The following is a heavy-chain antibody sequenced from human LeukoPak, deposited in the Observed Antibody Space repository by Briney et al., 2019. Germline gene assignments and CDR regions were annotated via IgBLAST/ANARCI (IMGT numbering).Heavy chain of an antibody. CDR3: ARVPNQSKYSVGNY. V-gene: IGHV4-31*03. Sequence: SQTLSLTCTVSGVSISSGDYYWSWIRQHPGKGLEWIGYIYHSGSTYYNPSLKSRTTTSVDTSKNQFSLKLSSVTAADTAVYYCARVPNQSKYSVGNYWGQGTLVTVSS. CDR1: GVSISSGDYY. D-gene: IGHD1-14*01. CDR2: IYHSGST. J-gene: IGHJ4*02.